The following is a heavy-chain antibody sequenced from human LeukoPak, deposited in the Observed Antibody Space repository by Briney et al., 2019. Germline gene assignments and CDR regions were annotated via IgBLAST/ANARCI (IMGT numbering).Heavy chain of an antibody. CDR1: GYTFTSYY. J-gene: IGHJ4*02. Sequence: ASVKVSCKASGYTFTSYYMHWVRQAPGQGLEWMGWINTNTGNPSYAQGFTGRFVFSLDTSVSMAYLQIRSLKADDTAVYYCARVRSGSYFGEVTDYWGQGTLVTVSS. V-gene: IGHV7-4-1*04. D-gene: IGHD1-26*01. CDR3: ARVRSGSYFGEVTDY. CDR2: INTNTGNP.